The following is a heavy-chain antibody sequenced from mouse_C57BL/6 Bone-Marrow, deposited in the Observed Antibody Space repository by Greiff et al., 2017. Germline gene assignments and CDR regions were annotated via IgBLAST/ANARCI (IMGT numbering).Heavy chain of an antibody. CDR2: INPSSGYT. J-gene: IGHJ4*01. D-gene: IGHD2-3*01. V-gene: IGHV1-4*01. CDR1: GYTFTSYT. CDR3: ARDGYYFYYAMDY. Sequence: VQLQQSGAELARPGASVKMSCKASGYTFTSYTMHWVKQRPGKGLEWIGYINPSSGYTKYNQKFKDKATLTADKSSSTAYMQLSSLTSEDSAVYYCARDGYYFYYAMDYWGQGTSVTVSS.